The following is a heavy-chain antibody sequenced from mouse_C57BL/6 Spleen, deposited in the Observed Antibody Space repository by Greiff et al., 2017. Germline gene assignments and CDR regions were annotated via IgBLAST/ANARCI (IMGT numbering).Heavy chain of an antibody. CDR2: IYPGNGNT. CDR1: GYTFTDYS. D-gene: IGHD2-2*01. V-gene: IGHV1-76*01. Sequence: QVQLKQSGAELVRPGASVKLSCKASGYTFTDYSINWVKQRPGQGLEWIARIYPGNGNTYYNEKFKGKATLTAEKSSSTAYMQLSRLTSEDSAVYVCARGGYGERAAGYFDYWGQGTTLTVSS. J-gene: IGHJ2*01. CDR3: ARGGYGERAAGYFDY.